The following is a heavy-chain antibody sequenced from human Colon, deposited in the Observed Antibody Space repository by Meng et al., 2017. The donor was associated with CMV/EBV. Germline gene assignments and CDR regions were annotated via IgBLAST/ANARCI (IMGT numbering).Heavy chain of an antibody. J-gene: IGHJ4*02. D-gene: IGHD2-2*01. V-gene: IGHV3-21*01. CDR3: ARDGGGVPAALYYFDN. Sequence: GESLKISCAASGFKFNSYSMNWVRQAPGKGLEWVASSSSSSAFVYYADSVKGRFTISRDNAKNSLYLHMNSLRAEDTAVYYCARDGGGVPAALYYFDNWGQGTLVTVSS. CDR2: SSSSSAFV. CDR1: GFKFNSYS.